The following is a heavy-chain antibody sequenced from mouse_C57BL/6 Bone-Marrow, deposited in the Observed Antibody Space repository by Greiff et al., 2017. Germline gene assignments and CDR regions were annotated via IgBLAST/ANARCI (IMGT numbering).Heavy chain of an antibody. CDR1: GYTFTSYW. V-gene: IGHV1-69*01. J-gene: IGHJ1*03. CDR2: IDPSDSYT. CDR3: ASGPHWYFYV. Sequence: VQLQQPGAELVMPGASVKLSCKASGYTFTSYWMHWVKQRPGQGLEWIGEIDPSDSYTNYNQKFKGESTLTVDKSSSTSYMQLSSLTSEDSAVYYCASGPHWYFYVWGTGTTVTVSS.